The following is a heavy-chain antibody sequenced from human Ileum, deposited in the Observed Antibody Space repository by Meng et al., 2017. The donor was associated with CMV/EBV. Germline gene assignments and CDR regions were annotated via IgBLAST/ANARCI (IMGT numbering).Heavy chain of an antibody. J-gene: IGHJ5*02. CDR3: AREGMTTAFSWFDP. CDR2: INHSGST. D-gene: IGHD4-17*01. V-gene: IGHV4-34*01. Sequence: SETLSLTCAVYGGSFSGYYCSWIRQPPGKGLEWIGEINHSGSTNYNPSPKSRVTISVDTSKNQFSLKLSSVTAADTAVYYCAREGMTTAFSWFDPWGQGTLVTVSS. CDR1: GGSFSGYY.